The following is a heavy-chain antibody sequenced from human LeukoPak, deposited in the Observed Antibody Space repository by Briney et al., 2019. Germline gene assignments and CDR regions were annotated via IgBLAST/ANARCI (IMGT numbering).Heavy chain of an antibody. V-gene: IGHV4-34*01. Sequence: SETLSLTCAVYGGSFSGYYWSWIRQPPGKGLEWIGEINHSGSTNYNPSLKSRVTISVDTSKNQLSLKLSSVTAADTAVYYCARDRRHRSSGVGDLAYYFDYWGQGTLVTVSS. D-gene: IGHD1-14*01. CDR3: ARDRRHRSSGVGDLAYYFDY. CDR2: INHSGST. CDR1: GGSFSGYY. J-gene: IGHJ4*02.